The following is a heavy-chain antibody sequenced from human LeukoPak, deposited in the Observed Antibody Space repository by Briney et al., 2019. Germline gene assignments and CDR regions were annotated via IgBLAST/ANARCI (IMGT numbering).Heavy chain of an antibody. Sequence: SETLSLTCAVYGGSFSGYYWSWIRQPPGKGLEWIGEINHSGSTNYNPSLKSRVTISVDTSKNQFSLKLSSVTAADTAVYYCARDSWKVTTVTPGWFDPWGQGTLVTVSS. CDR3: ARDSWKVTTVTPGWFDP. D-gene: IGHD4-17*01. CDR1: GGSFSGYY. J-gene: IGHJ5*02. V-gene: IGHV4-34*01. CDR2: INHSGST.